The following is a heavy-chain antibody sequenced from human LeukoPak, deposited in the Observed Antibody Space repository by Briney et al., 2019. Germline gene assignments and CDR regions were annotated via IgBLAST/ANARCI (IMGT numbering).Heavy chain of an antibody. CDR3: ARAYYDFWSGLYNWFDP. D-gene: IGHD3-3*01. CDR1: GYTFTSYA. V-gene: IGHV1-69*13. J-gene: IGHJ5*02. Sequence: GASVKVSCKASGYTFTSYAISWVRQAPGQGLEWMGGIIPIFGTANYAQKFQGRVTITADESTSTAYMELSSLRSEDTAVYYCARAYYDFWSGLYNWFDPWGQGTLVTVSS. CDR2: IIPIFGTA.